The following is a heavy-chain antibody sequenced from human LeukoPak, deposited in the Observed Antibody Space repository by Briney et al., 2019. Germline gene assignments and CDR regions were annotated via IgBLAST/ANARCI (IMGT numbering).Heavy chain of an antibody. CDR1: GGSISSYY. CDR2: IYYSGST. CDR3: ARHVRYCSSTSCYVRWFYP. V-gene: IGHV4-59*08. Sequence: SETLSLTCTDSGGSISSYYWSWIRQPPGKGLEWIGYIYYSGSTNYNPFLTSRITISGDASTNQFSLKLSSVTAADTAVYYCARHVRYCSSTSCYVRWFYPWGQGTLVTVSS. D-gene: IGHD2-2*01. J-gene: IGHJ5*02.